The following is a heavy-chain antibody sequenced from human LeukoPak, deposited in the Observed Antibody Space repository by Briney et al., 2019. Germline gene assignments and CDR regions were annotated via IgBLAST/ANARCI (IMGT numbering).Heavy chain of an antibody. CDR2: IYTRGST. Sequence: PSETLSLTCTVSGGSINNYYWSWIRQPAGKGLEWIGRIYTRGSTNYNPSLKSRVTMSVDTSKNQFSLKLSSVTAADTAVYYCARVGAVAGTAWGYYYYYYMDVWGKGATVTVSS. D-gene: IGHD6-19*01. CDR3: ARVGAVAGTAWGYYYYYYMDV. CDR1: GGSINNYY. J-gene: IGHJ6*03. V-gene: IGHV4-4*07.